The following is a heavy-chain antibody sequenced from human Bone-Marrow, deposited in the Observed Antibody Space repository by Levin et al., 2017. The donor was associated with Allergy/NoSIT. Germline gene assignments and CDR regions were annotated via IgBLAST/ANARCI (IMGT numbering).Heavy chain of an antibody. CDR2: IKQDGSEK. D-gene: IGHD2-2*01. CDR1: GFTFSSYW. J-gene: IGHJ5*02. V-gene: IGHV3-7*04. CDR3: ARDLLVVVPAVTNWFDP. Sequence: GESLKISCAASGFTFSSYWMSWVRQAPGKGLEWVANIKQDGSEKYYVDSVKGRFTISRDNAKNSLYLQMNSLRAEDTAVYYCARDLLVVVPAVTNWFDPWGQGTLVTVSS.